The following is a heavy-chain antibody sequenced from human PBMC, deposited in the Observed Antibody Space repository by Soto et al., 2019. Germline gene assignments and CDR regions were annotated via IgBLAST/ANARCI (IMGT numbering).Heavy chain of an antibody. CDR2: INHSGST. J-gene: IGHJ4*02. Sequence: QVQLQQWGAGLLKPSETLSLTCAVYGGSFSGYYWSWIRQPPGKGLEWIGEINHSGSTNDNPSLKSRVTISVDTSKNQFSLKLSSVTAADTAVYYCARVKQGNSGLTYYFDYWGQGTLVTVSS. CDR1: GGSFSGYY. V-gene: IGHV4-34*01. CDR3: ARVKQGNSGLTYYFDY. D-gene: IGHD1-7*01.